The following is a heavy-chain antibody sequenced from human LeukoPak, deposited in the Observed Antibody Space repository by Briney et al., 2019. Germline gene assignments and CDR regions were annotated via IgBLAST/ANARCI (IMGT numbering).Heavy chain of an antibody. CDR3: VRASETMRGAPYDFDY. J-gene: IGHJ4*02. V-gene: IGHV1-2*02. Sequence: ASVKVSCKTSGYTFTGYYIHWVRQAPGQGLGWMGWINPNSGGTNYAQKFQGRVTMTRDTSISTAYMELSRLRSDDTAVYYCVRASETMRGAPYDFDYWGQGTLVTVSS. D-gene: IGHD3-22*01. CDR1: GYTFTGYY. CDR2: INPNSGGT.